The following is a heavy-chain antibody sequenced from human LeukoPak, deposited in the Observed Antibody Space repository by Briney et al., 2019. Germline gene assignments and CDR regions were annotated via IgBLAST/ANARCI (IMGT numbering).Heavy chain of an antibody. J-gene: IGHJ5*02. CDR1: GFTFSDYY. V-gene: IGHV3-11*04. D-gene: IGHD1-7*01. CDR2: ISSSGSTI. CDR3: ARDPVVQTGTTEGGGWFDP. Sequence: GGSLRLSCAASGFTFSDYYMSWIRQAPGKGLEWVSYISSSGSTIYYADSVKGRFTISRDNAKNSLYLQMNSLRAEDTAVYYCARDPVVQTGTTEGGGWFDPWGQGTLVTVSS.